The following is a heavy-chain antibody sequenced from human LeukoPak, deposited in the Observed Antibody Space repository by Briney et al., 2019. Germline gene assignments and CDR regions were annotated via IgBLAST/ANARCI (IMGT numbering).Heavy chain of an antibody. CDR1: GYTFTSYG. Sequence: GASVKVSCKASGYTFTSYGISWVRQAPGQGLERMGWISAYNGNTNYAQKLQGRVTMTTDTSTSTAYMELRSLRSDDTAVYYCARNSLYGGNSGNWFDPWGQGTLVTVSS. V-gene: IGHV1-18*01. J-gene: IGHJ5*02. D-gene: IGHD4-23*01. CDR3: ARNSLYGGNSGNWFDP. CDR2: ISAYNGNT.